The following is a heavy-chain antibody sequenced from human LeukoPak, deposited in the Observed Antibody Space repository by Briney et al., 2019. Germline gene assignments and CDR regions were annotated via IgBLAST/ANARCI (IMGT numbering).Heavy chain of an antibody. CDR3: AKISTSTNCCLEGSQH. J-gene: IGHJ1*01. CDR2: ISYDGNNK. V-gene: IGHV3-30-3*02. CDR1: GFTSSA. Sequence: GRSLRLSCAASGFTSSAVHWVRQAPGKGLEWVAVISYDGNNKYYADSVKGRFTVSRDNSNNTLYLQMNSLRPEDTAVYYCAKISTSTNCCLEGSQHWGQGTLVTVSS. D-gene: IGHD2-2*01.